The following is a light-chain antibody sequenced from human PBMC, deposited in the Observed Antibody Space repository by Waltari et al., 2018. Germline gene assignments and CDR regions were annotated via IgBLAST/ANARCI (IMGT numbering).Light chain of an antibody. CDR2: HNN. CDR1: SSNIGAGYD. CDR3: SSYTSSSTPYV. J-gene: IGLJ1*01. Sequence: QSVLTQPPSVSGAPGQRVTISCTGSSSNIGAGYDVHWYQQLPGTAPKLLIYHNNNRPSGVPDRFSGSKSGNTASLTISGLQAEDEADYYCSSYTSSSTPYVFGTGTKVTVL. V-gene: IGLV1-40*01.